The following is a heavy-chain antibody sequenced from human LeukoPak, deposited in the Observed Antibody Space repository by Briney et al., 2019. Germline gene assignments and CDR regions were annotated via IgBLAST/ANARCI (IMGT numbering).Heavy chain of an antibody. CDR3: ARASDGRFDY. V-gene: IGHV3-74*01. D-gene: IGHD5-24*01. CDR2: IKSDGTIT. Sequence: PGGSLRLSCAASRFTVSSYGMYCVRQAPGKVLVWVSRIKSDGTITNYADSVKGRFTISRDNAKNTLHLQMSSLSAEDTAVYYCARASDGRFDYWGQGTLVTGSS. J-gene: IGHJ4*02. CDR1: RFTVSSYG.